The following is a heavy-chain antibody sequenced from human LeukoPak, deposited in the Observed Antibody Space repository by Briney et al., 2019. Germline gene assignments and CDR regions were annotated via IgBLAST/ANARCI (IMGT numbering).Heavy chain of an antibody. CDR2: INSDGSST. Sequence: GGSLRLSCAASGFTFSSYWMHWVRQTPGKGLVWVSRINSDGSSTSYADPVKGRFTISRDNAKNTLYLQMNGLRAEDTAVYYCARDHGENWFDPWGQGTLVTVSS. V-gene: IGHV3-74*01. CDR1: GFTFSSYW. CDR3: ARDHGENWFDP. D-gene: IGHD2-21*01. J-gene: IGHJ5*02.